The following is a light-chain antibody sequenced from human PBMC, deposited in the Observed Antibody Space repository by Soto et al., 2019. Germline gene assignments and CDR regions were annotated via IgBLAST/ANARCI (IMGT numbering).Light chain of an antibody. CDR2: DAS. CDR1: QSVSSY. V-gene: IGKV3-11*01. J-gene: IGKJ2*01. Sequence: EIVLTQSPATLSLSPGERATLSCRASQSVSSYLAWYQQKPGQAPRLLIYDASNRATGIPARFSGSGSGTDSTHTISSLESEDFSVYYCQQRSNWPPYTFGQGTKLEIK. CDR3: QQRSNWPPYT.